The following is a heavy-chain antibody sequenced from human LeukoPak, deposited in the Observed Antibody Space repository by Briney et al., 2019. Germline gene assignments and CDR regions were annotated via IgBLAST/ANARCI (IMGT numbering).Heavy chain of an antibody. CDR3: AKSRTTVDY. J-gene: IGHJ4*02. Sequence: GGSLRLSCTASGFTFSDYYMSWICQAPGKGLEWVAYISGDRSMIYHIDSVKGRFTISRDNAKNSLFLQMNSLRDEDTVVYYCAKSRTTVDYWGQGTLVTVSS. V-gene: IGHV3-11*01. CDR2: ISGDRSMI. D-gene: IGHD4-11*01. CDR1: GFTFSDYY.